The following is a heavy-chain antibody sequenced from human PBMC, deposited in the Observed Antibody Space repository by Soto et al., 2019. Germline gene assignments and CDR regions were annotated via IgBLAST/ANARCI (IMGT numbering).Heavy chain of an antibody. CDR3: ARYSSSARDYYYYYYMDV. J-gene: IGHJ6*03. D-gene: IGHD6-6*01. Sequence: GGSLRLSCAASGFTFSSYGMHWVRQAPGKGLEWVAVIWYDGSNKYYADSVKGRFTISRDNSKNTLYLQMNSLRAEDTAVYYCARYSSSARDYYYYYYMDVWGKGTTVTVSS. CDR2: IWYDGSNK. CDR1: GFTFSSYG. V-gene: IGHV3-33*01.